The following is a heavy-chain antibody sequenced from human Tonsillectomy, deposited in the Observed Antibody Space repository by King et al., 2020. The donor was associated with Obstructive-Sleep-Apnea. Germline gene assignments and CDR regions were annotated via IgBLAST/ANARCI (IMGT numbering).Heavy chain of an antibody. CDR3: EKDLTDAGWFDP. Sequence: VQLVESGGGVVQPGKSLRLSCAASGFTFSSKGMHWVRHTPGKGLEWVAVISDEGCDTYYADSVKGRFIISRDNSKNTLYLQMNSLRPEDTAVYYCEKDLTDAGWFDPWGQGTLVTVSS. CDR1: GFTFSSKG. V-gene: IGHV3-30*18. CDR2: ISDEGCDT. J-gene: IGHJ5*02.